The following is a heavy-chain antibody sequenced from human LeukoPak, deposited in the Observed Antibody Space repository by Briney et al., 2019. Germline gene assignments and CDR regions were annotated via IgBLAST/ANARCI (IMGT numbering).Heavy chain of an antibody. D-gene: IGHD3-22*01. Sequence: PGGSLRLFCAASGFTFSNYWMTWVRQAPGKGLEWVANIKQDGSEKYYVDSVKGRFTISRDNAKNSLYLQMNSLRAEDTAVYYCARSETTYYYDSSVYFYYYYGMDVWGQGTTVTVSS. CDR1: GFTFSNYW. V-gene: IGHV3-7*01. CDR3: ARSETTYYYDSSVYFYYYYGMDV. CDR2: IKQDGSEK. J-gene: IGHJ6*02.